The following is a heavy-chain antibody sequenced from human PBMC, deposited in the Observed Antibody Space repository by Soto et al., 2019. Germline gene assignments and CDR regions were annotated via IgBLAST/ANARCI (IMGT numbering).Heavy chain of an antibody. CDR2: IVPMFGTP. D-gene: IGHD3-16*01. CDR3: ARNGTYTTSLSQYSGMDV. CDR1: GGTFGDFI. J-gene: IGHJ6*02. Sequence: SVKVSCKASGGTFGDFILNWVRQTPGQGVEWMGGIVPMFGTPTYAEKFKGRVTISATGSTSTAYMELTSLRSEDAGVYYCARNGTYTTSLSQYSGMDVWG. V-gene: IGHV1-69*13.